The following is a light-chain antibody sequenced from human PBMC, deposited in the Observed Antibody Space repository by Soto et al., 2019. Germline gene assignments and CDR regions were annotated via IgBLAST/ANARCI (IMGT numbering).Light chain of an antibody. CDR1: RTVHSN. Sequence: EIVMTQSPATVSVSPGDRVTLSCRASRTVHSNVAWYQHKPGQAPRLLIYGASFRATGVPARFSGSGFGTEFTLTISSLQSEDFAVYYCQQYNNWPRTFGQGTKVEIK. CDR2: GAS. V-gene: IGKV3-15*01. J-gene: IGKJ1*01. CDR3: QQYNNWPRT.